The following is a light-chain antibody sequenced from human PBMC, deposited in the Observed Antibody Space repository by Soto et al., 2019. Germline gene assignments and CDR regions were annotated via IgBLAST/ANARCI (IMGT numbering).Light chain of an antibody. J-gene: IGLJ1*01. CDR3: SSYTTSSTLNYV. V-gene: IGLV2-14*01. Sequence: QSVLTQPASVSGSPGQSITISCTGTSSDVDGYNYVSWYQQHPGKAPKLMIYEVSNRPSGVSNRFSGSKSGNTASLTISGLQAGDEADYYCSSYTTSSTLNYVFGTGTKVTVL. CDR2: EVS. CDR1: SSDVDGYNY.